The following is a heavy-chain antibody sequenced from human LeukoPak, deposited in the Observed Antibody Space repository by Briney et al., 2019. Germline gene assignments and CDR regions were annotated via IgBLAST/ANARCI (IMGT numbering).Heavy chain of an antibody. CDR1: GDTVSSKRAA. Sequence: SQTLSLTCAISGDTVSSKRAAWNWIRQSPLRGLEWLGRTFYRSKWNNDYAVSVKGRITIKPDTSKNQFSLQLNSVTAEDTAVYYCANLRTGSSDVFDIWGQGTMVTVSS. D-gene: IGHD2-8*02. CDR3: ANLRTGSSDVFDI. V-gene: IGHV6-1*01. J-gene: IGHJ3*02. CDR2: TFYRSKWNN.